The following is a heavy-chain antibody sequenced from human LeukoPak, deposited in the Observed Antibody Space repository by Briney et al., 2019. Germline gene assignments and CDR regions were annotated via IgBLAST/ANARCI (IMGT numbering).Heavy chain of an antibody. CDR1: GGSISSSNW. CDR2: IYHSGST. D-gene: IGHD3-22*01. CDR3: ASGYDSSGYYLGY. Sequence: SETLSLTCAVSGGSISSSNWWSWVRQPPGKGLEWIGEIYHSGSTNYNPSLKSRVTISVDKSKNQFSLKLSSVTAADTAVYYCASGYDSSGYYLGYWGQGTLVTVSS. J-gene: IGHJ4*02. V-gene: IGHV4-4*02.